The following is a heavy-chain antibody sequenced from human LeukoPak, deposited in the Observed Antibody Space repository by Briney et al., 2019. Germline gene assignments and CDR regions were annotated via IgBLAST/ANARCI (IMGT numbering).Heavy chain of an antibody. CDR3: AKGYYGDYGYFDY. CDR2: ISWNSGSI. Sequence: PGRSLRLSCAASGFTFDDYAMHWVRQAPGKGLEWVSGISWNSGSIGYADSVKGRFTISRDNAKNSLYLQMNSLRAEDTALYYCAKGYYGDYGYFDYWGQGTLVTGSS. CDR1: GFTFDDYA. J-gene: IGHJ4*02. V-gene: IGHV3-9*01. D-gene: IGHD4-17*01.